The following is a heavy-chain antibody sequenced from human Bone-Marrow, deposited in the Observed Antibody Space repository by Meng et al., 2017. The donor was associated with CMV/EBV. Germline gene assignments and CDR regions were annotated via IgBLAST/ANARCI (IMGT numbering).Heavy chain of an antibody. CDR2: INPNSGGT. CDR1: GYTFTGYY. CDR3: ARASTTVVTPSWFDP. Sequence: GQLVQSGAEVKKPGASGKVSCKASGYTFTGYYMHWVRQAPGQGLEWMGWINPNSGGTNYAQKFQGRVTMTRDTSISTAYMELSRLRSDDTAVYYCARASTTVVTPSWFDPWGQGTLVTVSS. J-gene: IGHJ5*02. V-gene: IGHV1-2*02. D-gene: IGHD4-23*01.